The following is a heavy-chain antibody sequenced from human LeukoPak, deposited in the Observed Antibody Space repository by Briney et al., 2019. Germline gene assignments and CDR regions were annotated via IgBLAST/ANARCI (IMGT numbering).Heavy chain of an antibody. D-gene: IGHD3-22*01. J-gene: IGHJ4*02. CDR1: GYSFTSYW. V-gene: IGHV5-51*04. CDR2: IYPGGSDT. CDR3: AGADSSGYYGIDY. Sequence: GESLEISCKASGYSFTSYWIGWGRQMPRKGLGLREIIYPGGSDTIYSTSLQGPIATSANKPITTAYLQWSSLKASDTAMYYCAGADSSGYYGIDYWGQGTLVTVSS.